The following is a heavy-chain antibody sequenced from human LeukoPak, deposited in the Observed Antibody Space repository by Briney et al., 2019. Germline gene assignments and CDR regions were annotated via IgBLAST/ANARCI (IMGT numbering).Heavy chain of an antibody. CDR2: ISYDGSNK. CDR1: GFTFSSYA. V-gene: IGHV3-30-3*01. J-gene: IGHJ4*02. D-gene: IGHD2-2*01. CDR3: ARDSVVPAEVDY. Sequence: GGSLRLSCAASGFTFSSYAMHWVRQAPGKGLEWVAVISYDGSNKYYADSVKGRFTISRDNSKNTLYLQMNSLRAEDTAVYYCARDSVVPAEVDYWGQGILVTVSS.